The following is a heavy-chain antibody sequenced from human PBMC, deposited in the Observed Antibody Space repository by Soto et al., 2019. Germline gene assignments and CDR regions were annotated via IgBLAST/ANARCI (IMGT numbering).Heavy chain of an antibody. V-gene: IGHV3-33*01. CDR3: ARDSYYDFWSGYFGGLYFDY. J-gene: IGHJ4*02. CDR1: GFTFSSYG. CDR2: IWYDGSNK. D-gene: IGHD3-3*01. Sequence: QVQLVESGGGVVQPGRSLRLSCAASGFTFSSYGMHWVRQAPGKGLEGVAVIWYDGSNKYYADSVKGRFTISRDNSKNTLYLQMNSLRAEDTAVYYCARDSYYDFWSGYFGGLYFDYWGQGTLVTVSS.